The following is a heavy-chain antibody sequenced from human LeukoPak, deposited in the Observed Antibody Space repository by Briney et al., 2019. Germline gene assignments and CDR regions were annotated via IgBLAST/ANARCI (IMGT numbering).Heavy chain of an antibody. J-gene: IGHJ4*02. V-gene: IGHV4-4*07. CDR1: GGSISSYY. D-gene: IGHD3-22*01. Sequence: PSETLSLTCTVSGGSISSYYWSWIRQPAGKGLEWIGRIYTSGSTYYNPSLKSRVTISVDTSKNQFSLKLSSVTAADTAVYYCARDCGVYYYDSSGYSYFDYWGQGTLVTVSS. CDR3: ARDCGVYYYDSSGYSYFDY. CDR2: IYTSGST.